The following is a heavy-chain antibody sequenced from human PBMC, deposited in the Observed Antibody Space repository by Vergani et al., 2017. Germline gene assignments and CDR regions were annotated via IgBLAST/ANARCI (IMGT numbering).Heavy chain of an antibody. CDR1: GFTFSSYG. D-gene: IGHD2-2*01. Sequence: QVQLVESGGGVVQPGRSLRLSCAASGFTFSSYGMHWVRQAPGKGLEWVAVISYDGSNKYYADSVKGRFTISRDNSKNTLYLQMNSLIAEDTAVYYCAKDMHQQKTYYYYGMDVWGQGTTVTVAS. J-gene: IGHJ6*02. CDR2: ISYDGSNK. CDR3: AKDMHQQKTYYYYGMDV. V-gene: IGHV3-30*18.